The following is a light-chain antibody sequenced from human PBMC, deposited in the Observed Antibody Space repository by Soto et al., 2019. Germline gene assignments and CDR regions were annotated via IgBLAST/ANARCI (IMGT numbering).Light chain of an antibody. J-gene: IGKJ4*01. CDR1: QSVSSN. CDR3: QQYGSSPLT. V-gene: IGKV3-20*01. CDR2: GAS. Sequence: EIIMTQSPATLSVSPGERATLSCRASQSVSSNLAWYQQKPGQAPRLLIYGASTRATGIPDRFSGSGSGTDFTLTISRLEAEDFAVYYCQQYGSSPLTFGGWTKVDIK.